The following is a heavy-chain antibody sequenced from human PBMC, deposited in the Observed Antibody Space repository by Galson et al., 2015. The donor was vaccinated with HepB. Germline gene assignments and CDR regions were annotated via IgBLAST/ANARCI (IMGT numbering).Heavy chain of an antibody. CDR3: ARFARIPDH. CDR1: GLTFSNYW. CDR2: INEDGSQK. D-gene: IGHD2-15*01. V-gene: IGHV3-7*01. J-gene: IGHJ4*02. Sequence: SLRLSCAASGLTFSNYWMTWVRQAPGKGLEWVANINEDGSQKSYGDSVKGRFTISRDNGKNSLYLQMNGLRVEDTAVYYCARFARIPDHWGQGTLVTVPS.